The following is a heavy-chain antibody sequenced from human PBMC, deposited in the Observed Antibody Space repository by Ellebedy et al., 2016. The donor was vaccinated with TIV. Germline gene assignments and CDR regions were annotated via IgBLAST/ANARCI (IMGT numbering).Heavy chain of an antibody. V-gene: IGHV3-21*01. Sequence: GGSLRLSXAASGFTFSSYSMNWVRQAPGKGPEWVSSISSSSSYIHYADSVKGRFTISRDNAKNSLYLQMNSLRAEDTAVYYCARVQIRAVAGTPEYYYYYGMDVWGQGTTVTVSS. D-gene: IGHD6-19*01. CDR2: ISSSSSYI. CDR3: ARVQIRAVAGTPEYYYYYGMDV. J-gene: IGHJ6*02. CDR1: GFTFSSYS.